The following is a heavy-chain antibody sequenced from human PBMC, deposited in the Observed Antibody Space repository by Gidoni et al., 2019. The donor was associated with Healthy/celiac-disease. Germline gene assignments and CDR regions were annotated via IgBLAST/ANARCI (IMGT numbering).Heavy chain of an antibody. D-gene: IGHD3-10*01. J-gene: IGHJ4*02. CDR1: GYTFTSYY. V-gene: IGHV1-46*01. CDR2: INPSGGST. CDR3: ASGVRGVMSGNDY. Sequence: QVQLAQSGAEVKKPGASVKVSCQASGYTFTSYYMHWVRQASGQGLEWMGIINPSGGSTSYAQKFQGRVTMTRDTSTSTVYMELSSLRSEDTAVYYCASGVRGVMSGNDYWGQGTLVTVSS.